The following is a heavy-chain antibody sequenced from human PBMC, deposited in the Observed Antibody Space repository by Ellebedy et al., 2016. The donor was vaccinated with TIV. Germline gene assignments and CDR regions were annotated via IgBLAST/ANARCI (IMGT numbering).Heavy chain of an antibody. J-gene: IGHJ4*02. CDR3: ARGHNFDGSFYWGFDF. V-gene: IGHV3-48*02. CDR2: ISGNSNDI. Sequence: PGGSLRLSCAASGFTFTTYSMNWVRQAPGKGLEWVAYISGNSNDIYYADSGRGRFAISRDSAMNSLYLQMQSLRDEDTAVYYCARGHNFDGSFYWGFDFWGQGTLVTVSS. D-gene: IGHD3-22*01. CDR1: GFTFTTYS.